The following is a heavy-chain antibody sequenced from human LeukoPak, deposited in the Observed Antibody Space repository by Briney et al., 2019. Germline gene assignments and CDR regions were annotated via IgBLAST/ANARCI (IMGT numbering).Heavy chain of an antibody. D-gene: IGHD6-13*01. J-gene: IGHJ4*02. Sequence: ASVKVSCKASGYTFTAYYLYWVRQAPGQGLEWMGRINPNSGGTDYAQKFQGRVTMTRDTSISTAYMELSSLRSDDTAVYYSAIGMAAAGTFEYWGRGTLVTVSS. CDR1: GYTFTAYY. V-gene: IGHV1-2*06. CDR2: INPNSGGT. CDR3: AIGMAAAGTFEY.